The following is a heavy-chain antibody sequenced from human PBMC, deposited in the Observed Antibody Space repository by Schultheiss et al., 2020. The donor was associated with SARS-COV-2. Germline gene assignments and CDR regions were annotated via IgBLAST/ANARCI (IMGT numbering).Heavy chain of an antibody. V-gene: IGHV3-33*08. J-gene: IGHJ6*02. CDR1: GFTFSNYV. CDR2: IWYDGSNK. D-gene: IGHD3-3*01. CDR3: ARGLFWSGYLMDV. Sequence: GGSLRLSCAASGFTFSNYVMHWVRQAPGKGLEWVAVIWYDGSNKYYADSVKGRFTISRDNSKNTLYLQMNSLRAEDTAVYYCARGLFWSGYLMDVWGQGTTVTVSS.